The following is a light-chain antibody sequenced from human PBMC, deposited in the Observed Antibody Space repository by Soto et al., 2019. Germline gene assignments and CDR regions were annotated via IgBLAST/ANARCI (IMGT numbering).Light chain of an antibody. CDR2: DAS. CDR1: QSVSSSY. J-gene: IGKJ2*01. V-gene: IGKV3D-20*01. Sequence: EIVLTQSPATLSLSPGERATLSCGASQSVSSSYLAWYQQKPGLASRLLIYDASSRATGIPDRFSGSGSGTDFTLTISRLEPEDFAVYYCQQYGSSPSYTFGQGTKLEIK. CDR3: QQYGSSPSYT.